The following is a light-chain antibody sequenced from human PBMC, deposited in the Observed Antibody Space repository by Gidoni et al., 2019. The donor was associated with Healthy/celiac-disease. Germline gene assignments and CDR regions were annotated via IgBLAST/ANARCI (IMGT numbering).Light chain of an antibody. CDR3: QQLSSSPLT. CDR2: AAS. J-gene: IGKJ3*01. V-gene: IGKV1-9*01. Sequence: DIQLTQSPSFLSASVGDRVTITCRASQGISSYLAWYQQKPGKAPKLLIYAASTLQVGVPSRFSGSGSGTEFTLTISSLQPEDFATYSCQQLSSSPLTFGPGTKVDIK. CDR1: QGISSY.